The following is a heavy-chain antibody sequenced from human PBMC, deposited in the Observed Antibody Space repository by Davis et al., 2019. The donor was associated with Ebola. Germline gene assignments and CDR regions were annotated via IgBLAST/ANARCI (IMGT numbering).Heavy chain of an antibody. V-gene: IGHV1-69*13. CDR1: GGTFSSYA. Sequence: SVKVSCKASGGTFSSYAISWVRQAPGQGLEWMGGIIPIFGTANYAQKFQGRVTITADESTSTAYMELSSLRSEDTAVYYCASSNYDSSGYYVRGVGDYWGQGTLVTVSS. J-gene: IGHJ4*02. CDR2: IIPIFGTA. D-gene: IGHD3-22*01. CDR3: ASSNYDSSGYYVRGVGDY.